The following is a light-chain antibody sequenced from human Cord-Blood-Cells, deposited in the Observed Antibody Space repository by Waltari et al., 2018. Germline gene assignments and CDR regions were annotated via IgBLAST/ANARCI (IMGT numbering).Light chain of an antibody. CDR2: YAS. CDR3: QVWDSSSDHWV. CDR1: DIGRKS. J-gene: IGLJ3*02. V-gene: IGLV3-21*04. Sequence: SYVLTQPPSVSVAPGKTARITCGGNDIGRKSVHWYQQKPGQAPVLVIYYASDRPSGIPERVSGSNSGNTATLTIIRVEAGDEADYYCQVWDSSSDHWVFGGGTKLTVL.